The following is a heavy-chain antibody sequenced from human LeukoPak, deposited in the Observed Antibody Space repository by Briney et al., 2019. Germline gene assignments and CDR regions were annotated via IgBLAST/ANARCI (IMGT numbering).Heavy chain of an antibody. V-gene: IGHV3-48*01. CDR2: ISSSSSTI. J-gene: IGHJ4*02. D-gene: IGHD5-12*01. CDR3: ARVPGYSGPNADY. Sequence: GGSLRLSCAASGFTFSSYSMNWVRQAPGKELEWVSYISSSSSTIYYADSVKGRFTISRDNAKNSLYLQMNSLRAEDTAVYYCARVPGYSGPNADYWGQGTLVTVSS. CDR1: GFTFSSYS.